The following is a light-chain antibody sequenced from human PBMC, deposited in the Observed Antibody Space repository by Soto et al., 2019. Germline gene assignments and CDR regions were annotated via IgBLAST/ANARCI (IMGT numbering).Light chain of an antibody. Sequence: DIQITQSPSTLSASVGDRVTITFRASQSISSWLAWYQQKPGKAPKLLIYTASTLQSRVPSRFSGSGSGTDFTLTISSLQPEDFATYYCQQSYSTPRTFGQGTKVDIK. CDR1: QSISSW. CDR3: QQSYSTPRT. J-gene: IGKJ1*01. V-gene: IGKV1-39*01. CDR2: TAS.